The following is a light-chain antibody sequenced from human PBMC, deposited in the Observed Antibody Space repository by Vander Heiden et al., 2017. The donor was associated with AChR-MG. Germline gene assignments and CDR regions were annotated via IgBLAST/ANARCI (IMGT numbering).Light chain of an antibody. Sequence: DIQMTQSPSTLSASAGDRVTITCRASQSIGKWLAWYQQKPGKAPKLLIYKASSLESGVPSRFSGSGSGTEFTLTISHLQPDDFATYYCQQYNEDSYTFGQGTKLKIK. CDR1: QSIGKW. CDR2: KAS. CDR3: QQYNEDSYT. V-gene: IGKV1-5*03. J-gene: IGKJ2*01.